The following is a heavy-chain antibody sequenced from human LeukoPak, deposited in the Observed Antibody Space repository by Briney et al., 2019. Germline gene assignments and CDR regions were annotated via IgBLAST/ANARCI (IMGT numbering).Heavy chain of an antibody. V-gene: IGHV3-33*01. CDR2: IWYDGTNK. Sequence: GGSLRLSCAASGFTFSSYGMHWVRQAPGKGLEWVAVIWYDGTNKYYADSVKGRFTISRDNSKNTLYLQMNSLRVEDTAVYYCARIGGDRHPIEYWGQGTLVTVSS. J-gene: IGHJ4*02. D-gene: IGHD2-21*02. CDR3: ARIGGDRHPIEY. CDR1: GFTFSSYG.